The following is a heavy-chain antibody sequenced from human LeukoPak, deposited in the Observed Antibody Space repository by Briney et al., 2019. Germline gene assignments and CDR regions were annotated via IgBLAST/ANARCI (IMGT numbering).Heavy chain of an antibody. CDR2: IYYSGST. CDR3: ARASYSSSWYPYYYGMDV. CDR1: GGSISSGGYY. Sequence: SETLSLTCTVSGGSISSGGYYWRWIRQPPGKGLEWIGYIYYSGSTSYNPSLKSRVTISVDTSKNQFFLNLTSVTAADTAVYYCARASYSSSWYPYYYGMDVWGLGTTVTVSS. D-gene: IGHD6-13*01. J-gene: IGHJ6*02. V-gene: IGHV4-61*08.